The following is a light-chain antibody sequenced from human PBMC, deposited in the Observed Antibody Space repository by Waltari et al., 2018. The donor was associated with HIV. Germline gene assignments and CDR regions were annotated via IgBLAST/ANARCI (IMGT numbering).Light chain of an antibody. J-gene: IGKJ1*01. Sequence: DIVMTQSPDSLAVSLGERATINWKSRTSLLYSANNKNYLAWSQQKPGQPPKLLIYWASTRESGVPDRFSGSGSGTDFTLTISSLQADDVAVYYCHQYFSAPWTFGQGTKVEIK. CDR3: HQYFSAPWT. V-gene: IGKV4-1*01. CDR2: WAS. CDR1: TSLLYSANNKNY.